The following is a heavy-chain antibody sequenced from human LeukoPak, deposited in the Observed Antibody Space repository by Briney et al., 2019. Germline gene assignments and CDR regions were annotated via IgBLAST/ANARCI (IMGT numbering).Heavy chain of an antibody. J-gene: IGHJ4*02. D-gene: IGHD5-24*01. CDR2: ISYDGSEK. CDR3: AVGWLQFDY. V-gene: IGHV3-30-3*01. Sequence: GGSLRLSCTVSGFRLSDYSMNWVRQAPGKGLEWVAIISYDGSEKYYADSVKGRFTISRDNSKNTLYLQMNSLRAEDTAVYYCAVGWLQFDYWGQGTLVTVSS. CDR1: GFRLSDYS.